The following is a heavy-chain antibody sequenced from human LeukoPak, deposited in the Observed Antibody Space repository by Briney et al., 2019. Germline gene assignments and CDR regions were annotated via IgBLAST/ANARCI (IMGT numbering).Heavy chain of an antibody. CDR1: GGSFNGYY. CDR2: INHSGST. CDR3: ARGPHCTNGVCYKFYYYYYGMDV. V-gene: IGHV4-34*01. J-gene: IGHJ6*02. D-gene: IGHD2-8*01. Sequence: PSETLSLTCAVYGGSFNGYYWSWIRQPPGKGLEWIGEINHSGSTNYNPSLKSRVTISVDTSKNQFSLKLSSVTAAGTAVYYCARGPHCTNGVCYKFYYYYYGMDVWGQGTTVTVSS.